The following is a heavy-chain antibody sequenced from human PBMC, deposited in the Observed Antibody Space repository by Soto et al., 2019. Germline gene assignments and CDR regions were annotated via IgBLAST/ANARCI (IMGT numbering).Heavy chain of an antibody. CDR2: IYYSGST. D-gene: IGHD3-10*01. Sequence: SETLSLTCTVSGGSISSGGYYWSWIRQHPGKGLEWIGYIYYSGSTYYNPSLKSRVTISVDTSKNQFSLKLSSVTAADTAVYYCARRSRGEGNDYWGQGTLVTVSS. V-gene: IGHV4-31*03. J-gene: IGHJ4*02. CDR1: GGSISSGGYY. CDR3: ARRSRGEGNDY.